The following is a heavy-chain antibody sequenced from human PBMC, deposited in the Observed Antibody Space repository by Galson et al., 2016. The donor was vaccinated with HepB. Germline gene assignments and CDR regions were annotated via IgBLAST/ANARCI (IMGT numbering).Heavy chain of an antibody. Sequence: SLRLSCAASGITFSDSWMSWVRQAAGKGLEWVAHINQDGSQKYYVDSVKGRFTISRDNARNSLYLEMNNLRAEDTAVYYCASWLESYNYWGQGTLVTVSS. CDR1: GITFSDSW. J-gene: IGHJ4*02. D-gene: IGHD3-16*01. V-gene: IGHV3-7*03. CDR2: INQDGSQK. CDR3: ASWLESYNY.